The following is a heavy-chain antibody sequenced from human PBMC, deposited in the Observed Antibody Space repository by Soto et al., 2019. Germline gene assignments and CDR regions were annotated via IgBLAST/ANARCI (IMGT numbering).Heavy chain of an antibody. CDR1: AFTFSFYA. Sequence: QVQLVESGGDVVQPGRSLRLSCAASAFTFSFYAMHWVLQAPGKGLEWVAVISYNGRNKHYVVSVKGRFTISRDNSQDTLYLQMDSLRPDDTAVYYCARQAKIGDRSQFYFDSWGQGTLVTVSS. V-gene: IGHV3-30*03. CDR2: ISYNGRNK. CDR3: ARQAKIGDRSQFYFDS. J-gene: IGHJ4*02. D-gene: IGHD3-16*01.